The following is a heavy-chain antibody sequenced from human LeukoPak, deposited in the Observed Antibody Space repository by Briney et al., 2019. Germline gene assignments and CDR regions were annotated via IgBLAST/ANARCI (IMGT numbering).Heavy chain of an antibody. CDR2: INPNSGDT. J-gene: IGHJ4*02. Sequence: ASVKVSYKASGYRFTDYFMHWVRQAPGQGLEWMGWINPNSGDTDYAQKFQGRVTLTRDASIGTAYMELTRLRSDDTAVYYCATPTERLLPDYRGQGTLVSVSS. CDR1: GYRFTDYF. V-gene: IGHV1-2*02. D-gene: IGHD1-26*01. CDR3: ATPTERLLPDY.